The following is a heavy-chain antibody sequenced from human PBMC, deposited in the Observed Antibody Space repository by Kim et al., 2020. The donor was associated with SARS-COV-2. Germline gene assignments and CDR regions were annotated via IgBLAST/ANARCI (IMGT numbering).Heavy chain of an antibody. CDR2: INQDGSKK. V-gene: IGHV3-7*01. J-gene: IGHJ4*02. D-gene: IGHD7-27*01. CDR3: AKEHWGPEY. CDR1: GFTFSTYW. Sequence: GGSLRLSCAASGFTFSTYWMTWVRQAPGKGLEWVAKINQDGSKKNYGDSVKGRFTISRDNAKNSVFVQLNSLRVEDTAVYYCAKEHWGPEYWGQGTLVTV.